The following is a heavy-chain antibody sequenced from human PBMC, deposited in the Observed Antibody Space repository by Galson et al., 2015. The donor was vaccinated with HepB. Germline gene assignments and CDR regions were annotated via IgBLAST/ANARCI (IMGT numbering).Heavy chain of an antibody. Sequence: SLRLSCAASGFTFSTYWMSWVRQTPGKGLEWVANIKPDGSEKYYVDSVEGRFTISRDNAKNSLYLQMNSLRAEDTAVYYCAKDRSDQRAQNSSGWYESVYWGQGTLVTVSS. CDR3: AKDRSDQRAQNSSGWYESVY. CDR2: IKPDGSEK. D-gene: IGHD6-19*01. V-gene: IGHV3-7*01. CDR1: GFTFSTYW. J-gene: IGHJ4*02.